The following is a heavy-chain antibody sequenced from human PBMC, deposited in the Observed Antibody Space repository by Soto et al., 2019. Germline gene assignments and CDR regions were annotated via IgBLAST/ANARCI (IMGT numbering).Heavy chain of an antibody. D-gene: IGHD4-4*01. CDR3: AKVIQMATVRGYFDY. CDR2: INGDGGST. V-gene: IGHV3-23*01. Sequence: LRLSCAASGFIFGGYGMSWVRQAPGKGLEWVAAINGDGGSTYYADSVKGRFTISRDNSKNTLDLQMNSLRDEDTAVYYCAKVIQMATVRGYFDYWGHGTLVTVSS. J-gene: IGHJ4*01. CDR1: GFIFGGYG.